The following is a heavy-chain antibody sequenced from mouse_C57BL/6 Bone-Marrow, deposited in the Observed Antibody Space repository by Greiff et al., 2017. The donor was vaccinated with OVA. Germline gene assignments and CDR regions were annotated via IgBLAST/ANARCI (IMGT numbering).Heavy chain of an antibody. CDR3: ARRNWAYYLDD. J-gene: IGHJ2*01. V-gene: IGHV14-2*01. CDR2: IDPGDGKT. CDR1: GFTITDYY. Sequence: EVQLVQSGAELVKPGASVKLSCTASGFTITDYYMHWVKQRPEQGLEWIGRIDPGDGKTKYAPKFKGKATITADTSSNTAYLQLSSLTSEDTAVYYCARRNWAYYLDDWGQGTTLTVSS. D-gene: IGHD4-1*01.